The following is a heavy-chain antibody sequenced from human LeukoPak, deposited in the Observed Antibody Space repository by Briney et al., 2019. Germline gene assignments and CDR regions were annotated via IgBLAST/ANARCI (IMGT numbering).Heavy chain of an antibody. J-gene: IGHJ4*02. V-gene: IGHV3-30-3*01. CDR3: AKAKWLVGEEFDY. D-gene: IGHD6-19*01. CDR2: ISYDGSNK. CDR1: GFTFSSYA. Sequence: QPGGSLRLSCAASGFTFSSYAMHWVRQAPGKGLEWVAVISYDGSNKYYADSAKGRFTISRDNSKNTLYLQMNSLRAEDTAVYYCAKAKWLVGEEFDYWGQGTLVTVSS.